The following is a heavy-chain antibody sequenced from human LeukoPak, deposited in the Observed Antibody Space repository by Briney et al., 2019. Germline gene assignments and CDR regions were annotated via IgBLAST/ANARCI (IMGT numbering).Heavy chain of an antibody. D-gene: IGHD3-22*01. CDR2: IWFDGSNK. Sequence: GRSLRLSCAASGFTFSTSGMHWVRQAPGKGLEWVAVIWFDGSNKHYADSVKGRFSISRDNSENTLYPQMNSLRAEDTAVYYCARSLSLDSSGLGEDYWGQGTLVTVSS. CDR1: GFTFSTSG. CDR3: ARSLSLDSSGLGEDY. V-gene: IGHV3-33*01. J-gene: IGHJ4*02.